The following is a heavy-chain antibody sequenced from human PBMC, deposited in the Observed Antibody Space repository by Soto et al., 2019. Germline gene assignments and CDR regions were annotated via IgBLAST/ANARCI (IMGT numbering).Heavy chain of an antibody. CDR1: GVSISSFRSS. Sequence: SETLSLTCGVSGVSISSFRSSWAWIRQPPGKGLEWIGTISSTGATWHRPSLQSRLSMSVDTSKNEVSVRLSSVTAADTAVYYCANAIIMTTLTTVIDYWGQGTLVTVS. CDR3: ANAIIMTTLTTVIDY. J-gene: IGHJ4*02. CDR2: ISSTGAT. V-gene: IGHV4-39*01. D-gene: IGHD4-17*01.